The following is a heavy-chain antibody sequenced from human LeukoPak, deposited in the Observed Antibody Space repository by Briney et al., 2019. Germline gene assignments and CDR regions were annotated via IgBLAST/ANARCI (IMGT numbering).Heavy chain of an antibody. J-gene: IGHJ4*02. D-gene: IGHD2/OR15-2a*01. Sequence: PSETLSLTCTVSGGSISSYYWSWIRQPPGKGLEWIGYISYSGSTNYNPSLKSRVTISVDTSKNQFSLKLSSVTAADTAVYYCARDIRSTFDYWGQGTLVTVSS. CDR2: ISYSGST. V-gene: IGHV4-59*01. CDR1: GGSISSYY. CDR3: ARDIRSTFDY.